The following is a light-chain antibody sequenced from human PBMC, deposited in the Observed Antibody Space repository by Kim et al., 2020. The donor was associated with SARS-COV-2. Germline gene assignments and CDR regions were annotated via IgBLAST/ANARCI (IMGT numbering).Light chain of an antibody. CDR3: QQYNNWPLT. CDR2: GAS. V-gene: IGKV3-15*01. Sequence: EIVMTQSPATLSVSPGERATLSCRASQSVSSNLAWYQQKPGQAPRLLIYGASTRATGIPARFSGSGSGTEFTLTISSLQSEDFAVYYCQQYNNWPLTFGQGTTLEI. CDR1: QSVSSN. J-gene: IGKJ2*01.